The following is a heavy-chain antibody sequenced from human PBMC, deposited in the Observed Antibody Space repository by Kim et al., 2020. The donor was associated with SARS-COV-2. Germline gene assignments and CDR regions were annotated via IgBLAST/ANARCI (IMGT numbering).Heavy chain of an antibody. Sequence: SETLSLTCTVSGGSISSSSYYWGWIRQPPGKGLEWIGSIYYSGSTYYNPSLKSRVTISVDTSKNQFSLKLSSVTAADTAVYYCAREGIAAAAYYFDYWGQGTLVTVSS. CDR1: GGSISSSSYY. V-gene: IGHV4-39*02. J-gene: IGHJ4*02. CDR2: IYYSGST. CDR3: AREGIAAAAYYFDY. D-gene: IGHD6-13*01.